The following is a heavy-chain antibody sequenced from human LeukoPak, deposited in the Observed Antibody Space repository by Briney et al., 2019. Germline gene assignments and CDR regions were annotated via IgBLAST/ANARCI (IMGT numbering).Heavy chain of an antibody. CDR1: GFTFSTYA. CDR3: AKDGGSYRPLDY. CDR2: ITGSGGAT. D-gene: IGHD3-16*01. V-gene: IGHV3-23*01. J-gene: IGHJ4*02. Sequence: GGSLRLSCAASGFTFSTYAVNWVRQAPGKGLEWVSAITGSGGATYYADSVKGRFTISRDNSKNTLYLQMSSLRAEDTAVYYCAKDGGSYRPLDYWGQGTLVTVSS.